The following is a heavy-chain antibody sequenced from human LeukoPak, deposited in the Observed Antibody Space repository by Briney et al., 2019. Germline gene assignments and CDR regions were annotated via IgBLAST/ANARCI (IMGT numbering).Heavy chain of an antibody. V-gene: IGHV4-59*08. CDR1: GGSISSYY. D-gene: IGHD1-14*01. Sequence: SETLSLTCTVSGGSISSYYWSWIRQPPGKGLEWIGYIYYSGSTNYNPSLKSRVTISVDTSKNQFSLKLSSVTAADTAVYYCARRTGYGMDVWGQGTTVTVSS. CDR2: IYYSGST. J-gene: IGHJ6*02. CDR3: ARRTGYGMDV.